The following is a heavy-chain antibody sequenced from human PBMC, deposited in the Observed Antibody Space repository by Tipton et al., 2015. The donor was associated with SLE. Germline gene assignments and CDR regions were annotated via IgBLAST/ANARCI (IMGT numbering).Heavy chain of an antibody. CDR3: ARGGRYYYDSSGYRGMDV. CDR2: ISSSSSYI. J-gene: IGHJ6*02. D-gene: IGHD3-22*01. Sequence: GSLRLSCAASGFTFSSYSMNWVRQAPGKGLEWVSSISSSSSYIYYADSVKGRFTISRDNAKNSLYLQMNSLRAEDTAVYYCARGGRYYYDSSGYRGMDVWGQGTTVTVSS. CDR1: GFTFSSYS. V-gene: IGHV3-21*04.